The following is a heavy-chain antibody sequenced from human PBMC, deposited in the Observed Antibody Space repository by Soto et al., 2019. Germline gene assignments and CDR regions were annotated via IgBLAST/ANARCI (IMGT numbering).Heavy chain of an antibody. J-gene: IGHJ4*02. D-gene: IGHD3-9*01. CDR1: GGSISSYY. CDR2: IYYSGST. Sequence: PSETLSLTCTVSGGSISSYYWSWIRQPPGKGLEWIGSIYYSGSTYYNPSLKSRVTISVDTSKNQFSLKLSSVTAADTAVYYCARDRRYFDWALDYWGQGTLVTVS. CDR3: ARDRRYFDWALDY. V-gene: IGHV4-59*05.